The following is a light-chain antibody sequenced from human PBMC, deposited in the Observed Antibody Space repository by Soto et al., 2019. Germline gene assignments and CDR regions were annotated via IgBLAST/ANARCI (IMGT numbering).Light chain of an antibody. CDR2: SVS. V-gene: IGKV3-20*01. J-gene: IGKJ5*01. CDR3: QQYGSSLIT. CDR1: QSVSNDY. Sequence: EMVLTQSRGTLSLSPGDRATISCRAGQSVSNDYVAWVQQKPGQTPRLLIYSVSSRATGIPDRFSGSGSGTDFTLTISRLEPEDFAVYYCQQYGSSLITLGQGTRLEIK.